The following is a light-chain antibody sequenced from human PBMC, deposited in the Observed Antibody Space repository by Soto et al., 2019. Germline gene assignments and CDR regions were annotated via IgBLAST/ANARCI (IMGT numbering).Light chain of an antibody. CDR3: QQRSNWPST. CDR1: QSVSSY. V-gene: IGKV3-11*01. Sequence: EIVLTQSPATLSLSPGERATLSCRASQSVSSYLAWYQQKPGQAPRLLIYDASNRATGIPARFSGSGSGTDVTLTITSLEPEDFAVYYCQQRSNWPSTFGGGTKVEIK. J-gene: IGKJ4*01. CDR2: DAS.